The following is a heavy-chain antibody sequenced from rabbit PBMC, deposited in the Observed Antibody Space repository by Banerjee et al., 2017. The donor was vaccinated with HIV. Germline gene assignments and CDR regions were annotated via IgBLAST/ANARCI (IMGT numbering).Heavy chain of an antibody. Sequence: QEQLVESGGGLVKPGASLTLTCTASGFSFSSGYDMCWVRQAPGKGLEWIACIYTGSSGSTYYASWAKGRFTISKTSSTTVTLQMTSLTAADTATYFCAGEREYAFNLWGPGTLVTVS. V-gene: IGHV1S45*01. CDR3: AGEREYAFNL. CDR2: IYTGSSGST. CDR1: GFSFSSGYD. J-gene: IGHJ4*01.